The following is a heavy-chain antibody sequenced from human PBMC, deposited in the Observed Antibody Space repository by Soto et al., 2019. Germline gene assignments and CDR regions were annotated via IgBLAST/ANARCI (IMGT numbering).Heavy chain of an antibody. J-gene: IGHJ4*02. D-gene: IGHD4-4*01. CDR2: IYYSGST. CDR1: GGSISSGDYY. V-gene: IGHV4-30-4*01. CDR3: AISVGNSVDFDY. Sequence: QVQLQESGPGLVKPSQTLSLTCTVSGGSISSGDYYWSWLRQPPGKGLEWIGYIYYSGSTYYNPYLKSRVTISGDTSENQASMKLSSVTAEDTAVYYCAISVGNSVDFDYWGQGTLVTVSS.